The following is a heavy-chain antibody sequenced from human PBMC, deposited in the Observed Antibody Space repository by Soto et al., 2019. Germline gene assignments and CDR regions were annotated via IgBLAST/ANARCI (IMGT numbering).Heavy chain of an antibody. V-gene: IGHV3-23*01. CDR1: GFTFSSYA. CDR2: ISGSGGST. D-gene: IGHD3-22*01. Sequence: EVQLLESGGGLVQPGGSLRLSCAASGFTFSSYAMSWVRQAPGKGLEWVSAISGSGGSTYYADSVKGRFTISRDNSKNTLYLQMNSLRAEDTAVYYCARTGRPAYMIVVVIIGYYFDYWGQGTLVTVSS. CDR3: ARTGRPAYMIVVVIIGYYFDY. J-gene: IGHJ4*02.